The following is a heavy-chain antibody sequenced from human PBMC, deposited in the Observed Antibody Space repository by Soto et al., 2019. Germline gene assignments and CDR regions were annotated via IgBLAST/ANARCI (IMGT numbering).Heavy chain of an antibody. CDR1: EDSISSGGYS. CDR2: IYHSGST. Sequence: ALEPLSLTCAVCEDSISSGGYSWSWIRQPPGKGLEWIGYIYHSGSTYYNPSLKSRVTISVDRSKNQFSLKLSSVTAADTAVYYCARVPGPWGQGTLVTVSS. CDR3: ARVPGP. V-gene: IGHV4-30-2*01. J-gene: IGHJ5*02.